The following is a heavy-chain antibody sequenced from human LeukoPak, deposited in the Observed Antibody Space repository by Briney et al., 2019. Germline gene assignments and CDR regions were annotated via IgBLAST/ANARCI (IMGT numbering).Heavy chain of an antibody. Sequence: GGSLRLSCAASGFTFDDYGISWVRQAPGKGLEWVSGVNWNGDSTNYADSVKGRFTISRDNAKNSLYLQMNSLRAEDTAVYYCAKDRYYGSGSYCDYWGQGTLVTVSS. CDR3: AKDRYYGSGSYCDY. J-gene: IGHJ4*02. V-gene: IGHV3-20*04. CDR1: GFTFDDYG. D-gene: IGHD3-10*01. CDR2: VNWNGDST.